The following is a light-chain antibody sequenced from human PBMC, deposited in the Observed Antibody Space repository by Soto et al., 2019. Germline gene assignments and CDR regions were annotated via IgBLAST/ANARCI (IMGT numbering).Light chain of an antibody. CDR2: GAS. J-gene: IGKJ1*01. CDR3: QQYSSPPAT. Sequence: ETVLTQSPGTLSLSPGERATLSCRASQSVRSSYLAWYQQKPGQTPGLLIYGASSRATGIPDRFSGSGSGTDFTLTISRLEPEDFAVYFCQQYSSPPATFGQGTKVEIK. V-gene: IGKV3-20*01. CDR1: QSVRSSY.